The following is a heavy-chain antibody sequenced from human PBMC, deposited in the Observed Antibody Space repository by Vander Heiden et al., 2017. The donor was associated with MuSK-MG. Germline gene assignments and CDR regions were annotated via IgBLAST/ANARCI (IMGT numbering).Heavy chain of an antibody. CDR2: IKEDGGQT. J-gene: IGHJ3*02. V-gene: IGHV3-7*01. D-gene: IGHD2-2*01. CDR1: KFTIDNYW. CDR3: GREVPGGLNAVDT. Sequence: EVQLVESGGGLVQPGGSLRLSCAASKFTIDNYWMSWVRQAPGKGLEWVANIKEDGGQTYYVGSVKGRFTISRDNAKNSLYLQMNSLRAEDTAVYYCGREVPGGLNAVDTWGQGTIVTVST.